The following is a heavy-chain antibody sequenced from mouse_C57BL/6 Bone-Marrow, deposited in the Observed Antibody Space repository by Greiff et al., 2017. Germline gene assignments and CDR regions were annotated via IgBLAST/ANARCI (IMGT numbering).Heavy chain of an antibody. CDR3: TTVVHY. D-gene: IGHD1-1*01. J-gene: IGHJ2*01. CDR1: GFNIKDDY. Sequence: EVKLVESGAELVRPGASVKLSCTASGFNIKDDYMHWVKQRPEQGLEWIGWIDPENGDTEYASKFQGKATITADTSSNTGYLQLSSLTSEDTAVYYCTTVVHYWGQGTTLTVSS. V-gene: IGHV14-4*01. CDR2: IDPENGDT.